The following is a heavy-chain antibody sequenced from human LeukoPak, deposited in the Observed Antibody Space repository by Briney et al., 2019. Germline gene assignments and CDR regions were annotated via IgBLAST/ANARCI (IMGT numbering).Heavy chain of an antibody. CDR1: GGSISSYY. CDR3: ARGILYYDILTGYLLYYFDY. CDR2: ICYSGST. V-gene: IGHV4-59*08. J-gene: IGHJ4*02. D-gene: IGHD3-9*01. Sequence: SETLSLTCTVSGGSISSYYWSWIRQPPGKGLQWIGYICYSGSTNYNPSLKSRVTISVDTSKNQFSLKLSSVTAADTAVYYCARGILYYDILTGYLLYYFDYWGQGTLVTVSS.